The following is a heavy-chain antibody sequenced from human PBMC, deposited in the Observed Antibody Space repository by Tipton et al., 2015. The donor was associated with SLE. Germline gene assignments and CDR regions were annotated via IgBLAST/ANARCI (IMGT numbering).Heavy chain of an antibody. CDR2: IYTSGST. CDR1: GGSISSHY. CDR3: ARDYSRGYFDY. D-gene: IGHD6-13*01. J-gene: IGHJ4*02. V-gene: IGHV4-4*08. Sequence: TLSLTCTVSGGSISSHYWSWIRQPPGKGLEWIGYIYTSGSTNYNPSLKSRVTISVDTSKNQFSLKLSSVTAADTAVYYCARDYSRGYFDYWGQGTLATVSS.